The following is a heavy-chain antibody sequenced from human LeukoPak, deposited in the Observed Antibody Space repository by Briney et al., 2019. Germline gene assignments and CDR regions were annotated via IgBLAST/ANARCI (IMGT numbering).Heavy chain of an antibody. Sequence: ASVKVSCQASGYTFTGYYMHWVRQAPGQGLEWMGWISAYNGNTNYAQKLQGRVTMTTDTSTSTAYMELRSLRSDDTAVYYCARENPVVAATLLYYYGMDVWGQGTTVTVSS. CDR2: ISAYNGNT. CDR1: GYTFTGYY. CDR3: ARENPVVAATLLYYYGMDV. V-gene: IGHV1-18*04. D-gene: IGHD2-15*01. J-gene: IGHJ6*02.